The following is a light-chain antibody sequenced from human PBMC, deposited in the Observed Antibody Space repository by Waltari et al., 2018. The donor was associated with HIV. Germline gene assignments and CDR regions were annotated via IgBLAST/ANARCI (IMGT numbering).Light chain of an antibody. V-gene: IGKV1-39*01. CDR3: QQSFSVPLT. Sequence: DIQMTQSPSSLSASVGDRVTITFRPSQSISFYLNWYQQKPGKAPKLLIFAAATLQSGVPERFSGSVSGTDFLLTISGLQHEDVATYYCQQSFSVPLTFGQGTKVEL. CDR1: QSISFY. J-gene: IGKJ1*01. CDR2: AAA.